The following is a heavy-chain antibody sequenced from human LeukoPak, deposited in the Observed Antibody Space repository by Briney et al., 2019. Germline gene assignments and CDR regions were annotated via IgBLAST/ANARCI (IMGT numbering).Heavy chain of an antibody. CDR1: GGSISSYY. Sequence: SETLSLTCTVSGGSISSYYWSWIGQPAGKGLEWIGRIYTSGSTNYNPSLKSQVTMSVDTSKNQFSLKLSSVTAADTAVYYCARSPYYYDSSGYLYWGQGTLVTVSS. CDR3: ARSPYYYDSSGYLY. V-gene: IGHV4-4*07. CDR2: IYTSGST. J-gene: IGHJ4*02. D-gene: IGHD3-22*01.